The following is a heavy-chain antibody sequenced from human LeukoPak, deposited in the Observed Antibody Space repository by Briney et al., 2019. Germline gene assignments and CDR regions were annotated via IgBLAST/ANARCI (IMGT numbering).Heavy chain of an antibody. CDR3: ARDTVGVTDY. Sequence: GGSLRLSCAASGFTFSSSWMSWVRQAPGKGLEWVTNIKPDGSEKYYVDSVKGRFTISRDNAKNSLYLQMNSLRAEDTALYYCARDTVGVTDYWGQGTLVTVSS. J-gene: IGHJ4*02. D-gene: IGHD1-26*01. CDR2: IKPDGSEK. V-gene: IGHV3-7*01. CDR1: GFTFSSSW.